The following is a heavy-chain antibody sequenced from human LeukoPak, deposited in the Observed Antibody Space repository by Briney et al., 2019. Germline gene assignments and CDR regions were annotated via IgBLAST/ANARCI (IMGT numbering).Heavy chain of an antibody. CDR3: ARVYWYFDL. CDR2: IYTSGST. J-gene: IGHJ2*01. V-gene: IGHV4-4*07. CDR1: GGSISGYY. Sequence: SETLSLTCTVSGGSISGYYWSWIRQPAGKGLEWIGRIYTSGSTNYNPSLNGRVTVSVDTSKKQFSLKLSSVTAADTAVYYCARVYWYFDLWGRDTLVTVSS.